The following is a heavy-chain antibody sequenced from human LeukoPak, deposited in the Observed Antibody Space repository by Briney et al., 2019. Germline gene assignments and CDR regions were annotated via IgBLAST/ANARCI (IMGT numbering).Heavy chain of an antibody. CDR1: GYTXTGYN. D-gene: IGHD4-11*01. CDR3: ARPLNDYTFDY. J-gene: IGHJ4*02. Sequence: GASVKVSCKASGYTXTGYNMHGVRQAPGQGLEWMGWISPNNGGTIYAQKFRGRVTMTRDTSISTAYMELSSLRSDDTAVYYCARPLNDYTFDYWGQGTLVTVSS. CDR2: ISPNNGGT. V-gene: IGHV1-2*02.